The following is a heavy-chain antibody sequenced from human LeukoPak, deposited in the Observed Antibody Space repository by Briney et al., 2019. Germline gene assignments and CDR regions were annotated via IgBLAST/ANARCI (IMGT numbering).Heavy chain of an antibody. CDR2: IKQDGSEK. Sequence: GGSLRLSCAASGFTFSSYWMSWVRQAPGKGLEWVANIKQDGSEKYYVGSVKGRFTISRDNAKNSLYLQMNSLRAEDTAVYYCAREAYYYGSGSYGDYWGQGTLVTVSS. V-gene: IGHV3-7*01. D-gene: IGHD3-10*01. CDR3: AREAYYYGSGSYGDY. J-gene: IGHJ4*02. CDR1: GFTFSSYW.